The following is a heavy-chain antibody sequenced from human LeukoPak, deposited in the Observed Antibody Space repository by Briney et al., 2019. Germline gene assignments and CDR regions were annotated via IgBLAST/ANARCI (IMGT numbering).Heavy chain of an antibody. Sequence: GASVKVSCKASGGTFSSYAISWVRQAPGQGLEWMGGIIPIFGTANYAQKFQGRVTITTDESTSTAYMELSSLRSEDTAVYYCASGGTSQPDYWGQGTLVTVSS. V-gene: IGHV1-69*05. J-gene: IGHJ4*02. CDR1: GGTFSSYA. D-gene: IGHD3-16*01. CDR3: ASGGTSQPDY. CDR2: IIPIFGTA.